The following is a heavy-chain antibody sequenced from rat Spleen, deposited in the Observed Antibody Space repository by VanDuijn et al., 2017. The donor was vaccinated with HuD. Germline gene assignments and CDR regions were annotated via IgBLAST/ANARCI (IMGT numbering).Heavy chain of an antibody. D-gene: IGHD1-9*01. J-gene: IGHJ2*01. Sequence: EVQLVESGGGLVQPGRSMKLSCAASGFIFSTFPMAWVRQAPKKGLEWVATITSGGSRTYYRDSMKGRFTISRDNGKSTLYLQMDSLRSEDTATFYCARRHYGYTDYFDYWGQGVMVTVSS. CDR3: ARRHYGYTDYFDY. CDR1: GFIFSTFP. CDR2: ITSGGSRT. V-gene: IGHV5-46*01.